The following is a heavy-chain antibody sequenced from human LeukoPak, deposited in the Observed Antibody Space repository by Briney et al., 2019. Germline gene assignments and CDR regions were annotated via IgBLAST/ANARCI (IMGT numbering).Heavy chain of an antibody. V-gene: IGHV3-30*18. CDR1: GFTFSSYG. Sequence: GGSLRLSCAASGFTFSSYGMHWVRQAPGKGLEWVAVISYDGSNKYYADSVKGRFTISRDNSKNTLYLQMNSLRAEDTAVYYCAKDRLRGIAAAGFDYWGQGTLVTVSS. CDR3: AKDRLRGIAAAGFDY. CDR2: ISYDGSNK. D-gene: IGHD6-13*01. J-gene: IGHJ4*02.